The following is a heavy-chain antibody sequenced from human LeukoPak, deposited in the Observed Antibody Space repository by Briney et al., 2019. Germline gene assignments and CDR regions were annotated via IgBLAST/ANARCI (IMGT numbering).Heavy chain of an antibody. Sequence: SETLSLTCTVSGGSISSHYWSWIRQPPGKGLEWIGYIYYSGSTNYNPSLKSRVTISVDTSKNQFSLKLSSVTAADTAVYYCARSVSSSSHFYYSYYMDVWGKGTTVTVSS. CDR1: GGSISSHY. CDR3: ARSVSSSSHFYYSYYMDV. V-gene: IGHV4-59*11. D-gene: IGHD6-6*01. J-gene: IGHJ6*03. CDR2: IYYSGST.